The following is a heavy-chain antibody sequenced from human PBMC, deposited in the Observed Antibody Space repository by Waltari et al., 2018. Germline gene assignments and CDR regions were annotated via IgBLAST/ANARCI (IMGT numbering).Heavy chain of an antibody. V-gene: IGHV4-34*01. CDR3: ARAGLTFYYDGSSSIDY. CDR1: GGSFSDYY. J-gene: IGHJ4*02. D-gene: IGHD3-22*01. Sequence: QVQLQQWGVGLLKPSETLSLTCAVYGGSFSDYYWSWIRQPPGKGLEWIGEINHRGSTNYNPSLKSRVTMSADTSKNQFSLKLSSVTTADTAVYYCARAGLTFYYDGSSSIDYWGQGTLVTVSS. CDR2: INHRGST.